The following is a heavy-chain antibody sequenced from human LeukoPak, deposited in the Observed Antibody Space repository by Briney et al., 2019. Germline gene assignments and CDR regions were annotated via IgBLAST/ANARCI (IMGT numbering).Heavy chain of an antibody. V-gene: IGHV3-21*04. CDR2: ISSFSSYI. D-gene: IGHD6-19*01. J-gene: IGHJ4*02. CDR3: ARHVRSNEDSSEPYFDY. Sequence: GGSLRLSCAASEFTFSSYNMNWVRQAPGKGLEWVSSISSFSSYIYYADSVKGRFTISRDNAKNSLYLQMSSLRAEDTAVYYCARHVRSNEDSSEPYFDYWGQGTLVTVSS. CDR1: EFTFSSYN.